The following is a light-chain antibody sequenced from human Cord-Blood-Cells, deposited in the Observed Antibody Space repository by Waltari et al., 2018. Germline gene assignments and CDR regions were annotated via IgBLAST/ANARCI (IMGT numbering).Light chain of an antibody. Sequence: QSVLTQPPSASGTPGQRVPISCSGRSSNIGSNYVYWYQQLPGTDPKLLIYRNSHRPSGVPDRCSGSKSGTSASLAISGLRSEDEADYYCAAWDDSLSGWVFGGGTKLTVL. CDR1: SSNIGSNY. CDR3: AAWDDSLSGWV. J-gene: IGLJ3*02. CDR2: RNS. V-gene: IGLV1-47*01.